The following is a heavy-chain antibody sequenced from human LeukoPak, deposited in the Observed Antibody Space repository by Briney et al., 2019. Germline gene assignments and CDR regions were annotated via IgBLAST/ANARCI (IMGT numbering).Heavy chain of an antibody. J-gene: IGHJ6*03. CDR3: ARDQGNYDSSGYYGYYYYMDV. D-gene: IGHD3-22*01. Sequence: PSETLSLTCTVSGGSISSYYWSWIRQPPGKGLEWIGYIYYSGSTNYNPPLKSRVTISVDTSKNQFSLKLSSVTAADTAVYYCARDQGNYDSSGYYGYYYYMDVWGKGTTVTVSS. V-gene: IGHV4-59*01. CDR1: GGSISSYY. CDR2: IYYSGST.